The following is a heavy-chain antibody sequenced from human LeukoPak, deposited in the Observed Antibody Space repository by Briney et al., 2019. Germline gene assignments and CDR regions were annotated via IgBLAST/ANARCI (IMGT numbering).Heavy chain of an antibody. CDR2: IIDSGEST. Sequence: GGSLRLSCAASGFTFSSYAMSWVRQAPGKGLEWVSGIIDSGESTYYANFAKGRFTISRDNAKNSLYLQMNSLRVDDTAVYYCARDRGYSTFDYWGQGTLVTVSS. CDR1: GFTFSSYA. CDR3: ARDRGYSTFDY. J-gene: IGHJ4*02. V-gene: IGHV3-23*01. D-gene: IGHD4-23*01.